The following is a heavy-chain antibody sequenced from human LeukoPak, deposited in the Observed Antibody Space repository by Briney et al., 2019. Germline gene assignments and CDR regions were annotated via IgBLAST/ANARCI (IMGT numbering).Heavy chain of an antibody. CDR2: ISCDSSFS. CDR3: TKPYSSSLYGDAFHI. V-gene: IGHV3-23*01. CDR1: GFTFRFYA. Sequence: GSLRLSCAGSGFTFRFYAMAWVRQAPGKGLEWVSGISCDSSFSKDADSVKGRFNISRDNSKNTLYLQLNSLRVEDTDIYCCTKPYSSSLYGDAFHIWGQGTMVTVS. J-gene: IGHJ3*02. D-gene: IGHD6-13*01.